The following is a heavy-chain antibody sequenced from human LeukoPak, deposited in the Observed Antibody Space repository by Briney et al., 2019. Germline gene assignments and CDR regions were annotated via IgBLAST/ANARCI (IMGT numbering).Heavy chain of an antibody. Sequence: GGSLRLSCAASGFTFSDYYMSWIRQAPGKGLEWVSYISSTSSYTNYADSVKGRFTISRDNAKNSLYLQMNSLRAEDTAVYYCARDKVAVAGGTYNWFDPWGQGTLVTVSS. CDR1: GFTFSDYY. CDR2: ISSTSSYT. J-gene: IGHJ5*02. CDR3: ARDKVAVAGGTYNWFDP. D-gene: IGHD6-19*01. V-gene: IGHV3-11*05.